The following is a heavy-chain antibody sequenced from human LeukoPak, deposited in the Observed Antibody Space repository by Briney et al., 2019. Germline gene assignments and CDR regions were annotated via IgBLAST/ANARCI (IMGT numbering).Heavy chain of an antibody. V-gene: IGHV3-74*01. D-gene: IGHD1-26*01. CDR3: ARCSGTYLFDY. CDR1: GFTFSSYW. CDR2: INSDGSST. J-gene: IGHJ4*02. Sequence: PGGSLRLSCAASGFTFSSYWMHWVRQAPGKGLVWVSRINSDGSSTSYADSVKGRFTTSRDNSKNTLYLQMNSLRAEDTAVYYCARCSGTYLFDYWGQGALVTVSS.